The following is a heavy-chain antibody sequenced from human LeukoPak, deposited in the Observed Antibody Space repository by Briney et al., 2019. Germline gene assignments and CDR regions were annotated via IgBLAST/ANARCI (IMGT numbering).Heavy chain of an antibody. CDR1: GFTFSSYG. Sequence: GGSLRLSCAASGFTFSSYGMHWVRQAPGKGLEWVAFIRYDGSNKYYADSVKGRFTISRDNSKNTLYLQMNSLRAEDTAVYYCAKSPPVVVVPAAIDYWGQGTLVTVSS. V-gene: IGHV3-30*02. CDR3: AKSPPVVVVPAAIDY. CDR2: IRYDGSNK. D-gene: IGHD2-2*01. J-gene: IGHJ4*02.